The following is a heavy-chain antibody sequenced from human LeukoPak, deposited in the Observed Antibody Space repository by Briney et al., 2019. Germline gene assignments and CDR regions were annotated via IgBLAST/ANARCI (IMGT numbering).Heavy chain of an antibody. Sequence: VSVKVSCKASGYTFTGYYMHWVRQAPGQGLEWMGRINPNSGGTNYAQKFQGRVTMTRDTSISTAYMELSRLRSDDTAVYYCARESGSGSYRIFDYWGQGTLVTVSS. D-gene: IGHD3-10*01. CDR3: ARESGSGSYRIFDY. CDR2: INPNSGGT. CDR1: GYTFTGYY. J-gene: IGHJ4*02. V-gene: IGHV1-2*06.